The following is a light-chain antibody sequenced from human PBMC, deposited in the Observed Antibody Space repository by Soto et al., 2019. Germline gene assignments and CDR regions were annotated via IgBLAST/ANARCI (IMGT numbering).Light chain of an antibody. Sequence: AIQMTQSPSSLSASVGDRVTITCRASQDIRHDLGWYQQKPGKPPKVLIYAASSLQSGVASRFSGSGSGTDFTLTITSLQPEDFATYYCLQDYSHPWTFGQGTKVEFK. CDR2: AAS. CDR3: LQDYSHPWT. V-gene: IGKV1-6*01. CDR1: QDIRHD. J-gene: IGKJ1*01.